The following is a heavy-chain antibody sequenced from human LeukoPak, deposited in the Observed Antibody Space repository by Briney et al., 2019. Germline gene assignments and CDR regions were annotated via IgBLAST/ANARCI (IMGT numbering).Heavy chain of an antibody. CDR2: ITSSSSTI. Sequence: GGSLRLSCAASGFTFSSYSMNWVRQAPGKGLEWVSYITSSSSTIYYADSVKGRFTISRDNAKNSLHLQMNSLRAEDMAVYYCARGSGSYQIFDYWGQGTLVTVSP. CDR3: ARGSGSYQIFDY. D-gene: IGHD1-26*01. J-gene: IGHJ4*02. CDR1: GFTFSSYS. V-gene: IGHV3-48*01.